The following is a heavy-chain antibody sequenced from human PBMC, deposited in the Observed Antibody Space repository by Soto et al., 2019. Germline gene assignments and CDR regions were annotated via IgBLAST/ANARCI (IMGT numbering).Heavy chain of an antibody. J-gene: IGHJ5*02. CDR1: GYHLNNYG. CDR2: ISAYNGNT. D-gene: IGHD6-13*01. CDR3: ARAPRSSWYAP. V-gene: IGHV1-18*01. Sequence: QVSLVPSGAEVKKPGASVKVLWQASGYHLNNYGFHWVGTAPGQGLEWMGWISAYNGNTNYAQKLQGRVTMTTDTSTSTAYMELRSLRSDDTAVYYCARAPRSSWYAPWGQGTLVTVSS.